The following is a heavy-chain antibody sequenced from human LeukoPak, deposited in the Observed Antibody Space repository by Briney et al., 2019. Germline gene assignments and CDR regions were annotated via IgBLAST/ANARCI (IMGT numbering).Heavy chain of an antibody. V-gene: IGHV4-34*01. CDR2: INHSGST. CDR1: GGSFSGYY. Sequence: TSSETLSLTCAVYGGSFSGYYWSWIRQPPGKGLEWIGEINHSGSTNYNPSLKSRVTISVDTSKNQFSLKLSSVTAADTAVYYCAGEVHGDYSNWFDPWGQGTLVTVSS. CDR3: AGEVHGDYSNWFDP. D-gene: IGHD4-17*01. J-gene: IGHJ5*02.